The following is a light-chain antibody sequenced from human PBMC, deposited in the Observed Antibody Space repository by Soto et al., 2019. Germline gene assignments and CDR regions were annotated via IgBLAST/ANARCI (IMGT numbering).Light chain of an antibody. CDR1: SSDVGVYNY. J-gene: IGLJ2*01. V-gene: IGLV2-8*01. CDR2: EVT. CDR3: SASEGLNTL. Sequence: QAVVTQPPSASGSPGQSVTISCTGSSSDVGVYNYVSWYKQHPGKAPKLVIYEVTRRPSDVPDRFSGSKSGNTASLTVSGLQTEDEADYSYSASEGLNTLFGGGTKVTVL.